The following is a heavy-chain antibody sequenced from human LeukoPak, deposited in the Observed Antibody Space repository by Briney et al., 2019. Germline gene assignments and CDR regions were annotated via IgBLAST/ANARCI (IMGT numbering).Heavy chain of an antibody. Sequence: KAGGSLRLSCAASGFTFSSYWMHWVRQAPGKGLVWVSRIYSDGSSTSYADSVKGRFTISRDNAKNTLYLQMNSLRAEDTAVYYCARGLGGYNYGSHDYWGQGTLVTVSS. CDR2: IYSDGSST. CDR1: GFTFSSYW. V-gene: IGHV3-74*01. D-gene: IGHD5-18*01. J-gene: IGHJ4*02. CDR3: ARGLGGYNYGSHDY.